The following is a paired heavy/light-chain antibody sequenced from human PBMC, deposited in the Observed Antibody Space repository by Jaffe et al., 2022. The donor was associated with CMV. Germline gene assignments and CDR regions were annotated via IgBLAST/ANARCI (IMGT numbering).Light chain of an antibody. CDR2: RNN. CDR1: SSNIGSNY. J-gene: IGLJ3*02. V-gene: IGLV1-47*01. Sequence: QSVLTQPPSASGTPGQRVTISCSGSSSNIGSNYVYWYQQLPGTAPKLLIYRNNQRPSGVPDRFSGSKSGTSASLAISGLRSEDEADYYCAAWDDSLLWVFGGGTKLTVL. CDR3: AAWDDSLLWV.
Heavy chain of an antibody. V-gene: IGHV4-34*01. Sequence: QVQLQQWGAGLLKPSETLSLTCAVYGGSFSGYYWSWIRQPPGKGLEWIGEINHSGSTNYNPSLKSRVTISVDTSKNQFSLKLSSVTAADTAVYYCARGFTIFGVVIMSPNYYYYGMDVWGQGTTVTVSS. J-gene: IGHJ6*02. D-gene: IGHD3-3*01. CDR2: INHSGST. CDR3: ARGFTIFGVVIMSPNYYYYGMDV. CDR1: GGSFSGYY.